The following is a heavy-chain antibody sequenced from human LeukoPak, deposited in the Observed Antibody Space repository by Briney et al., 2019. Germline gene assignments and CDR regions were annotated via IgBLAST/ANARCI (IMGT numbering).Heavy chain of an antibody. J-gene: IGHJ4*02. CDR1: GFTFSDYY. CDR2: ISSSSSYT. V-gene: IGHV3-11*06. D-gene: IGHD5-12*01. Sequence: GGSLRLSCAASGFTFSDYYMSWIRQAPGKGLEWVSCISSSSSYTNYADSVKGRFTISRDNAKNSLYLQMNSLRAEDTAVYYCARDMGSGYDPEPGTSTDYWGQGTLVTVSS. CDR3: ARDMGSGYDPEPGTSTDY.